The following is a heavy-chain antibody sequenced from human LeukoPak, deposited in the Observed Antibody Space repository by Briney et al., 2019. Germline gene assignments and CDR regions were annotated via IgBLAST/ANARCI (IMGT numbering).Heavy chain of an antibody. V-gene: IGHV1-2*06. CDR3: ARINGYGSGSYYDY. Sequence: EASVKVSCKASGYTFTSYAMHWVRQAPGQGLEWMGRINPNSGGTNYAQKFQGRVTMTRDTSISTAYMELSRLRSDDTAVYHCARINGYGSGSYYDYWGQGTLVTVSS. J-gene: IGHJ4*02. CDR1: GYTFTSYA. D-gene: IGHD3-10*01. CDR2: INPNSGGT.